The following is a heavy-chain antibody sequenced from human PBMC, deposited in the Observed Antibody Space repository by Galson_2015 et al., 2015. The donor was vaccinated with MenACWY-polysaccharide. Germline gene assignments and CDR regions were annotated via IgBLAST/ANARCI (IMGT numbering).Heavy chain of an antibody. CDR3: ARNIVVVPAAIPDYYYYGMDV. J-gene: IGHJ6*02. V-gene: IGHV1-69*13. Sequence: SVKVSCKASGGTFSSYAISWVRQAPGQGLEWMGGIIPIFGTANYAQKFQDRVTITADESTSTAYMELSSLRSEDTAVYYCARNIVVVPAAIPDYYYYGMDVWGQGTTVTVSS. D-gene: IGHD2-2*01. CDR2: IIPIFGTA. CDR1: GGTFSSYA.